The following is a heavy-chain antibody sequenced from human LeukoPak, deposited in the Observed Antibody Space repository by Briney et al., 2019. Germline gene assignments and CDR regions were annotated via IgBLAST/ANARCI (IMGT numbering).Heavy chain of an antibody. CDR2: ISGSGGST. V-gene: IGHV3-23*01. CDR3: AKDSGSGYDYDAFDI. CDR1: GFTSSSYA. J-gene: IGHJ3*02. D-gene: IGHD5-12*01. Sequence: GGSLRLSCAASGFTSSSYAMSWVRKAPGKGLEWVSAISGSGGSTYYADSVKGRFTISRDNSKNTLYLQMNSLRAEDTAVYYCAKDSGSGYDYDAFDIWGQGTMVTVSS.